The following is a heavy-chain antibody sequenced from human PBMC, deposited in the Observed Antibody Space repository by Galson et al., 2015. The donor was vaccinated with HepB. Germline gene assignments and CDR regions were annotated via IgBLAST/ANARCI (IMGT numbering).Heavy chain of an antibody. J-gene: IGHJ4*02. V-gene: IGHV1-69*13. D-gene: IGHD5-18*01. CDR2: IIPIFGTA. Sequence: SVKVSCKASGGTFSSYAISWVRQAPGQGLEWMGGIIPIFGTANYAQKFQGRVTITADESTSTAYMELSSLRSEDTAVYYCAINHKKIQRIDDPNFDYWGQGTLVTVSS. CDR3: AINHKKIQRIDDPNFDY. CDR1: GGTFSSYA.